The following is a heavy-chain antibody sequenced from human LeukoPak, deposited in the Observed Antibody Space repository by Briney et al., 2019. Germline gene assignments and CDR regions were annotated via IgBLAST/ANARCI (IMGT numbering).Heavy chain of an antibody. Sequence: SVKVSCKASGGTFSSYAISWVRQAPGQGLEWMGGFIPIFGTANYAQKFQGRVTITADESTSTAYMELSSLRSEDTAVYYCASAASPGITGTTYYYYGMDVWGQGTTVTVSS. J-gene: IGHJ6*02. CDR1: GGTFSSYA. D-gene: IGHD1-7*01. CDR3: ASAASPGITGTTYYYYGMDV. V-gene: IGHV1-69*13. CDR2: FIPIFGTA.